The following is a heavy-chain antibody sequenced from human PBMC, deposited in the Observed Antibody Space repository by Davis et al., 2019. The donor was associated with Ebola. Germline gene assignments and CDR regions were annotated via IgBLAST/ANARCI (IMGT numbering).Heavy chain of an antibody. CDR2: IWYDGSNK. CDR3: ARVRGLTYYDFFYGMDV. D-gene: IGHD3-3*01. CDR1: GFTFSSYG. V-gene: IGHV3-33*01. Sequence: GESLKISCAASGFTFSSYGMHWVRQAPGKGLEWVAVIWYDGSNKYYADSVKGRFTISRDNSKNTLYLQMNSLRAEDTAVYYCARVRGLTYYDFFYGMDVWGQGTTVTVSS. J-gene: IGHJ6*02.